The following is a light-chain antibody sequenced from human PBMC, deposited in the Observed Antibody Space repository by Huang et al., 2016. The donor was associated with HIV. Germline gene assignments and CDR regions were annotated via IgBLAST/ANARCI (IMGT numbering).Light chain of an antibody. Sequence: EIVMTQSPATLSVSPGERATLSCRASQSVSSNLAWYQQKPGQAPRRLIDAASARAAGIAARFSGSGSGTEFTLTISSLQSEDFAVYYCQQYNNWPRTFGQGTKVEIK. J-gene: IGKJ1*01. CDR2: AAS. CDR1: QSVSSN. V-gene: IGKV3-15*01. CDR3: QQYNNWPRT.